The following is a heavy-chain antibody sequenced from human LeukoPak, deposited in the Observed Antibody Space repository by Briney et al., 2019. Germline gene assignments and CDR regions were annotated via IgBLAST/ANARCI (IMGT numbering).Heavy chain of an antibody. D-gene: IGHD5-12*01. Sequence: GGSLRLSCAASGFTVSSNYMSWVRQAPGKGLEWVSVIYSGGSTYYADSVKGRFTISRDNSKNTLYLQMNSLRAEDTAVYYCATLGGIVATIGSADYWGQGTLVTVSS. CDR2: IYSGGST. CDR1: GFTVSSNY. J-gene: IGHJ4*02. V-gene: IGHV3-53*01. CDR3: ATLGGIVATIGSADY.